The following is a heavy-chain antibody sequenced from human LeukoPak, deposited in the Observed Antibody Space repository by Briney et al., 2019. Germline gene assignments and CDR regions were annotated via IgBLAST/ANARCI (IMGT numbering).Heavy chain of an antibody. CDR1: GGSFSGYY. D-gene: IGHD2-2*01. CDR2: INHSGST. V-gene: IGHV4-34*01. Sequence: MASETLSLTCAVYGGSFSGYYWSWIRQPPGKGLEWIGEINHSGSTSYSPSLKSRVTISVDKSKNQFSLRLTSVTAADTAVYYCARSPTKRVPEDYWGQGTLVTVSS. CDR3: ARSPTKRVPEDY. J-gene: IGHJ4*02.